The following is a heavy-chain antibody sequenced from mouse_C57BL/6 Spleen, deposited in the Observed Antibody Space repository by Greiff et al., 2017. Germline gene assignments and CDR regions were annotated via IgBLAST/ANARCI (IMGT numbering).Heavy chain of an antibody. J-gene: IGHJ2*02. CDR3: ARSATNASIDY. D-gene: IGHD1-3*01. Sequence: QVQLQQPVAELVKPGASVKLSCKASGYTFTSYCMHWVKQRPEQGLEWIGMIHPTSGSTNYNEKFKSKATLTADKSSSTAYMQLSSLTCEDTAVYYFARSATNASIDYWGQGTSRTVSA. CDR2: IHPTSGST. CDR1: GYTFTSYC. V-gene: IGHV1-64*01.